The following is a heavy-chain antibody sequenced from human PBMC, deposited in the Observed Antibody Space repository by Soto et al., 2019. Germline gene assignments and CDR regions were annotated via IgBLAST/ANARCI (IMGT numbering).Heavy chain of an antibody. CDR2: ISPSSTYI. D-gene: IGHD2-15*01. V-gene: IGHV3-21*04. J-gene: IGHJ4*02. CDR3: ATDTGDIEVVPATT. Sequence: TGGSLRLSCAASGLNFEKCSMNWVRQPPGKGPEWLASISPSSTYIRYADSVKGRFTIPRDNARNSLSLQMMNLRADDTAIYYCATDTGDIEVVPATTWGQGTLVTVSS. CDR1: GLNFEKCS.